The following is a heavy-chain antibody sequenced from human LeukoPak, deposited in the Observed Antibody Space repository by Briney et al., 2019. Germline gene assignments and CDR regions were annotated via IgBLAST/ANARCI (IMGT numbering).Heavy chain of an antibody. Sequence: GGSLRLSCAASGFTFDDYAMHWVRQAPGKGLEWVSGISWNSGSIGYADSVKGRFTISRENSKNTLYLQMNSLRAEDTAVYYCAKESGKKYEDFRGQGTLVTVS. CDR3: AKESGKKYEDF. CDR1: GFTFDDYA. D-gene: IGHD2/OR15-2a*01. J-gene: IGHJ4*03. CDR2: ISWNSGSI. V-gene: IGHV3-9*01.